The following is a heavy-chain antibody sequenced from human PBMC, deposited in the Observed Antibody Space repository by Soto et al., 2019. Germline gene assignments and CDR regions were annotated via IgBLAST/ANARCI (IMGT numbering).Heavy chain of an antibody. Sequence: QVQLVESGGGLVKPGGSLRLSCAASGFTFSDYYMSWIHQAPGKGLEGVSYISSSGSTIYYADSVKGRFTISRDNAKNSLYLQMNSLRAEDTAVYYCASLYGSGSYFGYYYGMDVWGQGTTVTVSS. CDR1: GFTFSDYY. J-gene: IGHJ6*02. CDR3: ASLYGSGSYFGYYYGMDV. CDR2: ISSSGSTI. D-gene: IGHD3-10*01. V-gene: IGHV3-11*01.